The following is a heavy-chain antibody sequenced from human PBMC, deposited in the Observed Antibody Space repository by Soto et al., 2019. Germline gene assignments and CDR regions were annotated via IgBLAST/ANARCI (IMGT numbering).Heavy chain of an antibody. CDR1: GYSVTSYW. Sequence: GESLKISCKGSGYSVTSYWISWVRQMPGKGLEWMGRIDPSDSYTNYSPSFQGHVTISADKSISTAYLQWSSLKASDTAMYYCASSASGLAGYWGQGTLVTVSS. CDR3: ASSASGLAGY. D-gene: IGHD1-26*01. V-gene: IGHV5-10-1*01. J-gene: IGHJ4*02. CDR2: IDPSDSYT.